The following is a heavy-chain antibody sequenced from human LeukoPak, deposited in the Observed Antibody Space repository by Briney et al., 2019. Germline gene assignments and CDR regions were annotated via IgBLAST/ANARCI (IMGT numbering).Heavy chain of an antibody. V-gene: IGHV3-74*01. D-gene: IGHD2-2*01. CDR2: INTDGSST. J-gene: IGHJ3*01. CDR3: ARTEYCSPTSCKYASF. CDR1: GFTFSNNW. Sequence: PGGSLRLSCAASGFTFSNNWMHWVRQAPGKGLVWVSQINTDGSSTNYADSVKGRFTISRDNAKNTLYLQMNSLRAEDTAVYYCARTEYCSPTSCKYASFWGQGTMVTVS.